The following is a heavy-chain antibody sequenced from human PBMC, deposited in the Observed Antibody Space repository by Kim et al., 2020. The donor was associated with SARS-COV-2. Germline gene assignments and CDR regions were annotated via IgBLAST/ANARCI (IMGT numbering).Heavy chain of an antibody. CDR1: GFTFDDYS. CDR2: LLFDGGST. V-gene: IGHV3-43D*03. CDR3: AKGPGAGPENFDY. D-gene: IGHD6-19*01. Sequence: GGSLRLSCAASGFTFDDYSFPFVLPSPFPFLSFFSLLLFDGGSTYYADSVKGRFTISRDNSKNSLYLQMNSLRAEDTALYYFAKGPGAGPENFDYWGQGT. J-gene: IGHJ4*02.